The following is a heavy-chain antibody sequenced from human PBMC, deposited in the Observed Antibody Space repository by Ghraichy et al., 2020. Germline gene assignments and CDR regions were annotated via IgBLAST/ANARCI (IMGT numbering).Heavy chain of an antibody. CDR2: ISYDGSNK. D-gene: IGHD2-15*01. CDR3: AKDPRYCGGGSCYSTPHDAFDI. J-gene: IGHJ3*02. V-gene: IGHV3-30*18. CDR1: GFTFSSYG. Sequence: GGSLRLSCAASGFTFSSYGMHWVRQAPGKGLEWVAVISYDGSNKYYADSVKGRFTISRDNSKNTLYLQMNSLRAEDTAVYYCAKDPRYCGGGSCYSTPHDAFDIWGQGTMVTVSS.